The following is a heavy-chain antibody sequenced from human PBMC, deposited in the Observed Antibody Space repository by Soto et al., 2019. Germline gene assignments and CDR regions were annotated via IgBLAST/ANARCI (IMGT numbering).Heavy chain of an antibody. D-gene: IGHD4-17*01. CDR3: AAASHDYGDYYYYGMDV. CDR2: IVVGSGNT. J-gene: IGHJ6*02. CDR1: GFTFTSSA. Sequence: ASVKVSCKASGFTFTSSAVRWVRQARGQRLEWIGWIVVGSGNTNYAQKFQERVTITRDMSTSTAYMELSSLRSEDTAVYYCAAASHDYGDYYYYGMDVWGQGTTVTVSS. V-gene: IGHV1-58*01.